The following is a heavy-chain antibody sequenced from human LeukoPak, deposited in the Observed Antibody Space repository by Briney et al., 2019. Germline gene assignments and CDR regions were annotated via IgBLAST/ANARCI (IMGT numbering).Heavy chain of an antibody. CDR2: INPNSGGT. D-gene: IGHD1-1*01. J-gene: IGHJ4*02. Sequence: ASVKVSCKASGYTFTSYYMHWVRQAPGQGLEWTGWINPNSGGTNYAQKFQGRVTMTRDTSISTAYMELSRLRSDDTAVYYCARATGTTVDYFDYWGQGTLVTVSS. V-gene: IGHV1-2*02. CDR1: GYTFTSYY. CDR3: ARATGTTVDYFDY.